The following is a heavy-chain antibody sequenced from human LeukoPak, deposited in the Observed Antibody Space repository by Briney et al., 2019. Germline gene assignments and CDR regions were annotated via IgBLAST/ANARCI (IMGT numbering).Heavy chain of an antibody. CDR1: GGSISSGGYS. CDR2: IYHSGST. D-gene: IGHD3-3*01. V-gene: IGHV4-30-2*01. J-gene: IGHJ6*02. CDR3: AREGYDFWSGYPDV. Sequence: PSQTLSLTCAVSGGSISSGGYSWSWIRQPPGKGLEWIGYIYHSGSTYYNPSLKSRVTISVDRSKNQFSLKLSSVTAADTAVYYCAREGYDFWSGYPDVWGQGTTVTVSS.